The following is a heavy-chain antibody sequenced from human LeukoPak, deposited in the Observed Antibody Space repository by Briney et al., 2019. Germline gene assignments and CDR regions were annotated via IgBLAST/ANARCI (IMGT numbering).Heavy chain of an antibody. CDR2: IDPSGGDT. Sequence: ASVKVSCKASGYSFSSYYMHWVRLAPGQGLEWMGIIDPSGGDTTYAPKFQDRVTLTRDTSISTAYMELSRLRSDDTAVYYCASSSGSYRYFDYWGQGTLVTVSS. D-gene: IGHD1-26*01. CDR3: ASSSGSYRYFDY. J-gene: IGHJ4*02. V-gene: IGHV1-46*01. CDR1: GYSFSSYY.